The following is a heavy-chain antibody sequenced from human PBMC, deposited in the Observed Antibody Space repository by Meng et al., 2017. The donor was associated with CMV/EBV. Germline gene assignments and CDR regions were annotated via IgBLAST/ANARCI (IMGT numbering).Heavy chain of an antibody. CDR1: GFTFSSYA. CDR3: AKAGITIFGVGKHNWFDP. V-gene: IGHV3-23*01. J-gene: IGHJ5*02. Sequence: GGSLRLSCAASGFTFSSYAMSWVRQAPGKGPEWVSAISGSGGSTYYADSVKGRFTISRDNSKNTLYLQMNSLRAEDTAVYYCAKAGITIFGVGKHNWFDPWGQGTLVTVSS. CDR2: ISGSGGST. D-gene: IGHD3-3*01.